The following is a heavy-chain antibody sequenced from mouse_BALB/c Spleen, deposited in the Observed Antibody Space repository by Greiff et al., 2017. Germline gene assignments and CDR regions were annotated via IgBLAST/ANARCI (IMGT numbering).Heavy chain of an antibody. Sequence: QVQLKQPGAELVRPGASVKLSCKASGYTFTSYWINWVKQRPGQGLEWIGNIYPSDSYTNYNQKFKDKATLTVDKSSSTAYMQLSSPTSEDSAVYYCTRSQYYDAMDYWGQGTSVTVSS. J-gene: IGHJ4*01. CDR2: IYPSDSYT. CDR3: TRSQYYDAMDY. CDR1: GYTFTSYW. V-gene: IGHV1-69*02. D-gene: IGHD3-1*01.